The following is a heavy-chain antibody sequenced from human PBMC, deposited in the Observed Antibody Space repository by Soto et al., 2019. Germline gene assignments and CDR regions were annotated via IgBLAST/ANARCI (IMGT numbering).Heavy chain of an antibody. Sequence: EVQLLESVGGLVQPGGSLRLSCAASGFTFSSYAMNWVRQAPGKGLEWVSAISGSAATTHFADSVKGRFTISRDNSKNTLYLQMNSLRAEDTAVYYCARVRSYYDSSGSYSPPYWGQGTLVTVSS. J-gene: IGHJ4*02. D-gene: IGHD3-22*01. V-gene: IGHV3-23*01. CDR2: ISGSAATT. CDR3: ARVRSYYDSSGSYSPPY. CDR1: GFTFSSYA.